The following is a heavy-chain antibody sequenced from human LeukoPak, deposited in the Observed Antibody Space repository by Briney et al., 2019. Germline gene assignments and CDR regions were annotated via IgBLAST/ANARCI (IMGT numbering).Heavy chain of an antibody. Sequence: ASVKVSCKASGYTFTSYDINWVRQATGQGLEWMGWISAYNGNTNYAQKLRGRVTMTTDTSTSTAYMELRSLRSNDTAVYYCARAFVVRGVIIMSADYWGQGTLVTVSS. CDR2: ISAYNGNT. D-gene: IGHD3-10*01. CDR1: GYTFTSYD. CDR3: ARAFVVRGVIIMSADY. V-gene: IGHV1-18*01. J-gene: IGHJ4*02.